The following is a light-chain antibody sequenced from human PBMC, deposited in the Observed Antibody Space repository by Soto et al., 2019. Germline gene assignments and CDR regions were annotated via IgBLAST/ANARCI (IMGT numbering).Light chain of an antibody. V-gene: IGLV2-14*01. J-gene: IGLJ1*01. CDR2: DVS. CDR1: SSDIGGYNY. Sequence: QSVLTQHASVSGSPGQSTTISCTGTSSDIGGYNYVSWYQQLPGEAPKLIIYDVSDRPSGVSTRFSGSKSGNTASLTISGLQAEDEGDYYCSSFTSRHTYVFGTGTKLTVL. CDR3: SSFTSRHTYV.